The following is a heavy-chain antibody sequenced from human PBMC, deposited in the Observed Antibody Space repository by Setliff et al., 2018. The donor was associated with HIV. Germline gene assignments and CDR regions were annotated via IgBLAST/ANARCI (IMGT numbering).Heavy chain of an antibody. CDR1: GGSMTSSNYY. V-gene: IGHV4-39*07. D-gene: IGHD3-22*01. J-gene: IGHJ4*02. CDR3: ARDPHYFDTSGHYSWFYFDY. CDR2: ISSSGST. Sequence: SETLSLTCTVSGGSMTSSNYYWGWIRQSPGRGLEWIGSISSSGSTTYHPSLRSRVTVSAATSKNQFSLKLTSVTAADTAVYFCARDPHYFDTSGHYSWFYFDYWGQGPRSRLL.